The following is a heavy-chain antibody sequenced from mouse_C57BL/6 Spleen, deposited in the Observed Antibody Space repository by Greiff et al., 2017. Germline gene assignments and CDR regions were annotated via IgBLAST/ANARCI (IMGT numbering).Heavy chain of an antibody. CDR2: IYPRSGNT. D-gene: IGHD1-1*01. V-gene: IGHV1-81*01. CDR1: GYTFTSYG. J-gene: IGHJ2*01. CDR3: ARWGYYYGSSYPDY. Sequence: QVQLQQSGAELARPGASVKLSCKASGYTFTSYGISWVKQRTGQGLEWIGEIYPRSGNTYYNEKFKGKDTLTADKSSSTAYMELRSLTSEDSAVYFCARWGYYYGSSYPDYWGQGTTLTVSS.